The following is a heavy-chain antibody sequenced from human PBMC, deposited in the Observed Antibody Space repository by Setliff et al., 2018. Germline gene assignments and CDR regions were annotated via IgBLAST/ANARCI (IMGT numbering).Heavy chain of an antibody. J-gene: IGHJ6*02. D-gene: IGHD6-13*01. CDR2: IDNRGTT. V-gene: IGHV4-59*01. CDR1: GASITTYY. Sequence: SETLSLTCSVSGASITTYYWHWIRQPPGKGLEWIGFIDNRGTTNYNPALKSRVTISTDASKNQFALTLTSMTAADTAVYYCARDPLAASGTIYYGLDVWGQGTTVTVSS. CDR3: ARDPLAASGTIYYGLDV.